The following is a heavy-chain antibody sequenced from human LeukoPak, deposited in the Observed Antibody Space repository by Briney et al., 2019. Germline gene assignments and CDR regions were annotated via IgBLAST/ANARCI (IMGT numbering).Heavy chain of an antibody. D-gene: IGHD1-26*01. CDR3: ARRRDLYSGSYYPFDY. J-gene: IGHJ4*02. CDR2: INPNSGGT. V-gene: IGHV1-2*02. CDR1: GYTFTGYY. Sequence: ASVEVSCKASGYTFTGYYMHWVRQAPGQGLEWMGWINPNSGGTKYAQKFQGRVTMTRDTSISTAYLQWSSLKASDTAMYYCARRRDLYSGSYYPFDYWGQGTLVTVSS.